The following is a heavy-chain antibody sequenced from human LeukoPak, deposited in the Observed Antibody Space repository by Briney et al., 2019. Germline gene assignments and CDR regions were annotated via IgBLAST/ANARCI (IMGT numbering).Heavy chain of an antibody. Sequence: ASVKVSCKASGYTFTSYGISWVRQAPGQGLECMGWISAYNGNTNYAQKLQGRVTMTTDTSTSTAYMELRSLRSDDTAVYYCARAGLGPYGDSSNYDYWGQGTLVTVSS. CDR1: GYTFTSYG. V-gene: IGHV1-18*04. CDR3: ARAGLGPYGDSSNYDY. J-gene: IGHJ4*02. CDR2: ISAYNGNT. D-gene: IGHD4-17*01.